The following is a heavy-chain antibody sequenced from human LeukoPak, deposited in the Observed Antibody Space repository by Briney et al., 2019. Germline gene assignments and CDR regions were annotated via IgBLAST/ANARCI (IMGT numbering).Heavy chain of an antibody. Sequence: SETLSLTYTVSGGSISSGGYYWSWIRQHPGKGLEWNGYIYYSGSTYYNPSLKSRVTISVDTSKNQFSLKLSSVTAADTAVYYCARQVWSSGWKVPARWFDPWGQGTLVTVSS. CDR1: GGSISSGGYY. D-gene: IGHD6-19*01. CDR2: IYYSGST. CDR3: ARQVWSSGWKVPARWFDP. V-gene: IGHV4-31*03. J-gene: IGHJ5*02.